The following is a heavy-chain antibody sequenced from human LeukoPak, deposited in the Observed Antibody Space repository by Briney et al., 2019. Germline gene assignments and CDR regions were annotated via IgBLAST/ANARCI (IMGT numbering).Heavy chain of an antibody. CDR3: AREGRDGYNFYWYFDL. V-gene: IGHV3-23*01. CDR2: FSGSGGST. D-gene: IGHD5-24*01. Sequence: GGSLRLSCAASGFTFSSYAMSWVRQAPGKGLEWVSSFSGSGGSTYYADSVKGRFTISRDNSKNTLYLQMTSLRAEDTAVYYCAREGRDGYNFYWYFDLWGRGTLVTVSS. CDR1: GFTFSSYA. J-gene: IGHJ2*01.